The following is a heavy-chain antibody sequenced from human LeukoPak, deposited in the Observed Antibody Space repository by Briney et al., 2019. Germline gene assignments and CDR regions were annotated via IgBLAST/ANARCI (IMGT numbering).Heavy chain of an antibody. Sequence: GESLQISCQGSGYSFTSYWIGWVRQMPGKGLEWMGIIYPGDSDTRYSPSFQGQVTISADKFISTAYLQWSSLKASDTAMYYCARIGDGYSGYDYFDYWGQGTLVTVSS. CDR1: GYSFTSYW. D-gene: IGHD5-12*01. CDR3: ARIGDGYSGYDYFDY. CDR2: IYPGDSDT. V-gene: IGHV5-51*01. J-gene: IGHJ4*02.